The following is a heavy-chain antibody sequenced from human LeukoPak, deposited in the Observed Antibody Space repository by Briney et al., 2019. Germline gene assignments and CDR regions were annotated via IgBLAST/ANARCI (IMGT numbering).Heavy chain of an antibody. CDR2: INPNSGGI. Sequence: ASVKVSCKASGYTFTGYYMHWVRQAPGQGLGWMGWINPNSGGINYAQKFQGWVTMTRDTSISTAYMELSRLRSDDTAVYYCARTSYSSSWYYFDYWGQGTLVTVSS. D-gene: IGHD6-13*01. CDR1: GYTFTGYY. CDR3: ARTSYSSSWYYFDY. J-gene: IGHJ4*02. V-gene: IGHV1-2*04.